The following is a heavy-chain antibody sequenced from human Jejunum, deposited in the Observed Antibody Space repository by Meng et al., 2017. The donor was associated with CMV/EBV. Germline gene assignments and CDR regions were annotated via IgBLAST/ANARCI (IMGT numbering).Heavy chain of an antibody. V-gene: IGHV4-34*01. CDR2: INHRGST. CDR3: VRFGESFNWFDP. J-gene: IGHJ5*02. CDR1: GGSFVGSY. Sequence: CAVYGGSFVGSYWTWIRQPPGKGLEWIGEINHRGSTNYNPSLKSRVTISVDTSTKQFSLKVNSVTAADTAVYYCVRFGESFNWFDPWGQGNLVTVSS. D-gene: IGHD3-10*01.